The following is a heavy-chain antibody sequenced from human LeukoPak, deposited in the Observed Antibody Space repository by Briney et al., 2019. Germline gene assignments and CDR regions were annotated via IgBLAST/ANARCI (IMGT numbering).Heavy chain of an antibody. V-gene: IGHV1-69*13. CDR3: AKDLDGRITIFGVVITAFDI. D-gene: IGHD3-3*01. Sequence: GASVKVSCKTSGGTFSGYAIRWVRQAPGQGLEWMAGIIPIFGTANYAQEFQGRLTITADESTSTTYMELISLRSDDTAVYYCAKDLDGRITIFGVVITAFDIWGQGTMVTVSS. J-gene: IGHJ3*02. CDR2: IIPIFGTA. CDR1: GGTFSGYA.